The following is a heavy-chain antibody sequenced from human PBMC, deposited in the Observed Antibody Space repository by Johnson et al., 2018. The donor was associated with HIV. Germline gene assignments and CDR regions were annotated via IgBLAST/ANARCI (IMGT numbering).Heavy chain of an antibody. CDR2: INWNGGST. D-gene: IGHD5-18*01. Sequence: EVQLVESGGGLVQPGRSLRLSCAVSGFTFSSYAMSWVRQAPGKGLEWVSGINWNGGSTGYADSVKGRFTISRDNAKNSLYLQVNSLRAEDTAFYYCARLPSGYSRDAFDIWGQGTMVTVSS. CDR1: GFTFSSYA. J-gene: IGHJ3*02. V-gene: IGHV3-20*04. CDR3: ARLPSGYSRDAFDI.